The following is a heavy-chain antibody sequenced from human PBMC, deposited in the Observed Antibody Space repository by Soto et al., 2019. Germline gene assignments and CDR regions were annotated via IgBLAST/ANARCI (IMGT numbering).Heavy chain of an antibody. Sequence: PSGTLSLTCTVYGGSFSSYDWSWIRQPPGKGLEWIGEINHSGSTNYNPSLKSRVTISVDTSKNQFSLKLRSVTATDPAVYYCARGRRGSSGWYYYYYGMDVWGQGTTVTVYS. J-gene: IGHJ6*02. CDR1: GGSFSSYD. D-gene: IGHD6-19*01. CDR3: ARGRRGSSGWYYYYYGMDV. V-gene: IGHV4-34*01. CDR2: INHSGST.